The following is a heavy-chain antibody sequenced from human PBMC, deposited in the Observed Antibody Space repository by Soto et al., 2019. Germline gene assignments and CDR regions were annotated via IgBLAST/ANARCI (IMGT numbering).Heavy chain of an antibody. Sequence: XSVKGDCKASGYSLIKYTIRWVLQSTGQRLEWMGWINGGDGDMKFSQKFQCRVTMTRDTTASTTYMELSSLGSEDTALYYCARARAIEVGGLTWFDSWGQGTLVTVYS. CDR3: ARARAIEVGGLTWFDS. D-gene: IGHD2-15*01. CDR2: INGGDGDM. J-gene: IGHJ5*01. V-gene: IGHV1-3*01. CDR1: GYSLIKYT.